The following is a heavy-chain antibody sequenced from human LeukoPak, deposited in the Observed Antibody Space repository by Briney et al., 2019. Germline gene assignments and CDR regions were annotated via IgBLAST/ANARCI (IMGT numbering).Heavy chain of an antibody. D-gene: IGHD1-1*01. V-gene: IGHV3-30*02. CDR3: AKDTPTTGYHLDS. Sequence: PGGSLRLSCAASGFTLRGYGMHWVHQAPGKGLEWVAFIRYDGSDKSYADSVKGRFTISRDNSENTLYLQINSLRVEDTAVYYCAKDTPTTGYHLDSWGQGTLVTVSS. CDR2: IRYDGSDK. J-gene: IGHJ4*02. CDR1: GFTLRGYG.